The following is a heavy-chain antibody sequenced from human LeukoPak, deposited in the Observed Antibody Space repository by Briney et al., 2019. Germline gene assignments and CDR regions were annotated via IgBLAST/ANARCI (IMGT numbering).Heavy chain of an antibody. CDR2: IYYSGST. D-gene: IGHD3-22*01. V-gene: IGHV4-59*08. CDR3: ARRYDSSGYYYYYMDF. J-gene: IGHJ6*03. CDR1: GGSISGYF. Sequence: SETLSLTSTVSGGSISGYFWTWIRQPPGKGLEWIGYIYYSGSTNYSPSLKSRVTISVDTSKNQFSLKLSSVTAADTAVYYCARRYDSSGYYYYYMDFWGKGTTVTVSS.